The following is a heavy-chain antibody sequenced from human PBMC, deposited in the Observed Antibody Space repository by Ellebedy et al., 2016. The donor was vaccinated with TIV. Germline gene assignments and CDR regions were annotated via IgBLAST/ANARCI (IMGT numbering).Heavy chain of an antibody. CDR3: ARDLVPAAMSRYYYGMDV. CDR1: GYTFTSYG. Sequence: AASVKVSCKASGYTFTSYGISWVRQAPGQGLEWMGWISAYNGNTNYAQKLQGRVTMTTDTSTSTAYMELRSLRSDDTAVYYCARDLVPAAMSRYYYGMDVWGQGTTVTVSS. V-gene: IGHV1-18*04. D-gene: IGHD2-2*01. CDR2: ISAYNGNT. J-gene: IGHJ6*02.